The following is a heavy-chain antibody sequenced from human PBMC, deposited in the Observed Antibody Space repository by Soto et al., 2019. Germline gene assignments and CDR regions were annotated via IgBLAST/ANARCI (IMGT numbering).Heavy chain of an antibody. Sequence: QVQLVQSGAEVKKPGSSVKVSCKASGGTFSSYTISWVRQAPGQGLEWMGRIIPILGIANYAQKFQGRVTMTADKSTSTAYMELSSLRSEDTAVYYCARVESMVRGVIIPNWFDPWGQGTLVTVSS. V-gene: IGHV1-69*02. CDR2: IIPILGIA. J-gene: IGHJ5*02. D-gene: IGHD3-10*01. CDR3: ARVESMVRGVIIPNWFDP. CDR1: GGTFSSYT.